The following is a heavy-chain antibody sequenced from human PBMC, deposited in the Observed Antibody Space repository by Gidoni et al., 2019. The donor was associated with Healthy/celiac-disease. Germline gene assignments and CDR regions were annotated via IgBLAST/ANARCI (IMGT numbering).Heavy chain of an antibody. J-gene: IGHJ6*02. CDR1: GGTFSRYA. D-gene: IGHD3-22*01. CDR2: IIPSFGTA. Sequence: QVQLVQSGAAVTKPGSSVKVSCKASGGTFSRYAISWVRQAPGQGLEWMGGIIPSFGTANYAQKFQGRVTITADESTSTDYMELSSLRSEDTAVYYCARSYYDSSGYHYYYYYGMDVWGQGTTVTVSS. V-gene: IGHV1-69*01. CDR3: ARSYYDSSGYHYYYYYGMDV.